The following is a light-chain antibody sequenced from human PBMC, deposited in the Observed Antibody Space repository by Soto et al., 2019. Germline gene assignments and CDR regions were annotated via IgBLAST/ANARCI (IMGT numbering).Light chain of an antibody. Sequence: QSVLTQPPSASGSPGQSVTISCTGSSSDVGGYNYVSWYQQFPGKAPKLIIYEVTKRPSGVPDRFSGSKSGNTASLTVSGLQAEDEADYYCSSFTDRNTFDVFGTGTKVTVL. CDR3: SSFTDRNTFDV. CDR2: EVT. CDR1: SSDVGGYNY. V-gene: IGLV2-8*01. J-gene: IGLJ1*01.